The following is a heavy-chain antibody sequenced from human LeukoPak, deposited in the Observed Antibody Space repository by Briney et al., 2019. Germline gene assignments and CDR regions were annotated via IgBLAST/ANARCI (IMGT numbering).Heavy chain of an antibody. J-gene: IGHJ4*02. CDR2: IYPGDSDT. CDR3: ARQRRSSGWPNDY. Sequence: GESLQISCKGSGYSFIKYWIGWVRQMPGKGLEWMGIIYPGDSDTRYSPSFQGQVTISADKSISTAYLQWSSLKASDNAMYYCARQRRSSGWPNDYWGQGTLVTVSS. CDR1: GYSFIKYW. V-gene: IGHV5-51*01. D-gene: IGHD6-19*01.